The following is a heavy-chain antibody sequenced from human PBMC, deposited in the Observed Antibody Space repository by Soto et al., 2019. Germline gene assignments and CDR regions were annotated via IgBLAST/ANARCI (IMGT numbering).Heavy chain of an antibody. Sequence: SETLSLTCTVSGGSISSSSYYWGWIRQPPGKGLEWIGSIYYSGSTYYNPSLKSGVTISVDTSKNQFSLKLSSVTAADTAVYYCARQGVVVAATPVIDYWGQGTLVTVSS. J-gene: IGHJ4*02. D-gene: IGHD2-15*01. CDR2: IYYSGST. CDR3: ARQGVVVAATPVIDY. CDR1: GGSISSSSYY. V-gene: IGHV4-39*01.